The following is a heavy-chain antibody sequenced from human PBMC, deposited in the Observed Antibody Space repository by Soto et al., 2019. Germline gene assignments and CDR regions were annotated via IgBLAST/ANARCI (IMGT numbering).Heavy chain of an antibody. CDR2: ISSSGSYI. J-gene: IGHJ4*02. Sequence: GGSLRLSCAASGFTFSSYSMNWVRQAPGKGLEWVSWISSSGSYIYYADSVKGRFTISRDNAKNSLYLQMNSLRAEDTAVYYCARVSSGPPAFDYWGQGTLVTVSS. CDR1: GFTFSSYS. CDR3: ARVSSGPPAFDY. V-gene: IGHV3-21*01.